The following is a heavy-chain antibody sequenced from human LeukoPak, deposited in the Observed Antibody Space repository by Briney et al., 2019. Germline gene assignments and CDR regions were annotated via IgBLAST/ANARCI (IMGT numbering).Heavy chain of an antibody. D-gene: IGHD3-3*01. Sequence: GASVKVSCKASGYTLTGYYVHWVRQAPGQGLEWMGWINPNSGDTNSAQKFQGRVTLTRDTSISTVYMELSSLRSDDTAVYYCAKSRFLEWLFDDWGQGTLVTVSS. CDR1: GYTLTGYY. J-gene: IGHJ4*02. V-gene: IGHV1-2*02. CDR3: AKSRFLEWLFDD. CDR2: INPNSGDT.